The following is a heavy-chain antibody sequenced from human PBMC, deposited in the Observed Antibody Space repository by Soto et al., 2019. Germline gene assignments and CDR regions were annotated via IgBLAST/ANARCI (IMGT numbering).Heavy chain of an antibody. CDR1: GFTFSSYA. J-gene: IGHJ4*02. V-gene: IGHV3-23*01. CDR2: ISGSGGST. Sequence: GGSLRLSCAASGFTFSSYAMSWVRQAPGKGLEWVSAISGSGGSTYYADSVKGRFTISRDNSKNTLYLQMNSLRAEDTAVYYCAKDLYSSGWSYYFDYWGQGTLVTVSS. CDR3: AKDLYSSGWSYYFDY. D-gene: IGHD6-19*01.